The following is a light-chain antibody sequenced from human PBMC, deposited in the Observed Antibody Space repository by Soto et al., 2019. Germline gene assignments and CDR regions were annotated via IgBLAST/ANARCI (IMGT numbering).Light chain of an antibody. CDR2: EVT. V-gene: IGLV2-8*01. Sequence: QSVLTQPPSASGSPGQSVTISCTGTSSDVGGYNYVSWYQQHPVKAPILLIYEVTKRPSGVPDRFSGSKSGNTASLTVSGLQAEDEADYYCSSYAGSNNFRVFGGVTKLTVL. J-gene: IGLJ3*02. CDR1: SSDVGGYNY. CDR3: SSYAGSNNFRV.